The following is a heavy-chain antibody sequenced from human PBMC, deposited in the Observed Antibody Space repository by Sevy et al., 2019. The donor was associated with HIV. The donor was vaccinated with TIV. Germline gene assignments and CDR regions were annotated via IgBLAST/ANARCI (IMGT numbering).Heavy chain of an antibody. CDR3: AREPYFFDKSGYYWDY. V-gene: IGHV4-61*01. D-gene: IGHD3-22*01. J-gene: IGHJ4*02. CDR1: GVSVSSDTYY. CDR2: VYHTGST. Sequence: SETLSLTCAVSGVSVSSDTYYWSWIRQPPGKGLEWIGYVYHTGSTNYSPSFKSRVTISVDTSKNQFSLRRFSVAAVDTAVYYCAREPYFFDKSGYYWDYWGQGALVTVSS.